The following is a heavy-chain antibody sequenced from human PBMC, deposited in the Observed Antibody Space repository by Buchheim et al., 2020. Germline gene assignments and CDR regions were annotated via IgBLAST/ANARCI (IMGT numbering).Heavy chain of an antibody. CDR1: GFTFSSYG. D-gene: IGHD3-10*01. Sequence: QVQLVESGGGVVQPGRSLRLSCAASGFTFSSYGMHWVRQAPGKGLEWVAVISYDGSNKYYADSVKGRFTISRDNSKNTLYLQMNSLRAEDTAVYYCAKDPGARWVWFGELYLDYWGQGTL. J-gene: IGHJ4*02. CDR3: AKDPGARWVWFGELYLDY. CDR2: ISYDGSNK. V-gene: IGHV3-30*18.